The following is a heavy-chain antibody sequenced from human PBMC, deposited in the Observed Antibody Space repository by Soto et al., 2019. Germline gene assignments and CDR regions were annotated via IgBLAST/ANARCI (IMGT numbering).Heavy chain of an antibody. CDR2: ISPSNGNT. Sequence: QVQLVQSGPEVKKPGTSVRVSCTASGYTFTRYGISWVRQALGQGLEYMGWISPSNGNTHHAQNVQGRLTMTTDTSSSTAYMELRGLRSDDTAVYYSARDSALLWYGELFDPWGQGTLVTVSS. CDR3: ARDSALLWYGELFDP. CDR1: GYTFTRYG. V-gene: IGHV1-18*01. J-gene: IGHJ5*02. D-gene: IGHD3-10*01.